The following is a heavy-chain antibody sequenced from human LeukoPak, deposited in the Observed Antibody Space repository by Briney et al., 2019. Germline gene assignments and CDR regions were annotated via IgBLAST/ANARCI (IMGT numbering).Heavy chain of an antibody. Sequence: SETLSLXCAVYGGSFSGYYWSWIRQPPGKGLESIGEINHSGTTNYNPSLKSRVTMSVDTSKNQFSLKLSSVTAADTAVYYCARGGSVHYFDYWGQGTLVTVSS. D-gene: IGHD1-26*01. CDR2: INHSGTT. J-gene: IGHJ4*02. CDR3: ARGGSVHYFDY. CDR1: GGSFSGYY. V-gene: IGHV4-34*01.